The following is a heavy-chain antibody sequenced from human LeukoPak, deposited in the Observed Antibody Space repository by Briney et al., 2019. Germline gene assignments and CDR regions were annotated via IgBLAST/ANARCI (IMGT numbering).Heavy chain of an antibody. CDR1: GCTFSSYW. Sequence: GGSLTLSCAASGCTFSSYWLSWVRQAPGKGLEWVANIKHDGSEKYYVDSVKGRFTISRDNGKNSLYLQMNSLRAEDTAVYYCARDTRTVAEPYYYYGMDVWGQGTTVTVSS. CDR2: IKHDGSEK. V-gene: IGHV3-7*01. D-gene: IGHD1-14*01. J-gene: IGHJ6*02. CDR3: ARDTRTVAEPYYYYGMDV.